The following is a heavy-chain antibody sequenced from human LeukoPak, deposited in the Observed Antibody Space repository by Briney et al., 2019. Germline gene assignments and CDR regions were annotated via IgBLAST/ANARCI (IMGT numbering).Heavy chain of an antibody. V-gene: IGHV4-38-2*01. CDR2: IYHSGST. Sequence: PSETLSLTCDVSGYSVSSGYYWGWIRQPPGKGLEWIGSIYHSGSTYYKPSLKSRVTISVDTSRNQFSLKLSSVTAADTAVYYCAIDSSSSSSYFDYWGQGTLVAVHS. CDR1: GYSVSSGYY. D-gene: IGHD6-6*01. J-gene: IGHJ4*02. CDR3: AIDSSSSSSYFDY.